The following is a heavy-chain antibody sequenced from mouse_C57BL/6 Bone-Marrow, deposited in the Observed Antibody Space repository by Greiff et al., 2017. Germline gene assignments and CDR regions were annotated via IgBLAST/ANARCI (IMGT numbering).Heavy chain of an antibody. V-gene: IGHV5-17*01. CDR1: GFTFSDYG. CDR2: ISSGSSTI. D-gene: IGHD4-1*01. J-gene: IGHJ2*01. Sequence: EVKLVESGGGLVKPGGSLKLSCAASGFTFSDYGMHWVRQAPEKGLEWVAYISSGSSTIYYADTVKGRFTISSDNAKNTLFLHVTSLRSEGTAMFYCARGTERYFDYWGQGTTLTVSS. CDR3: ARGTERYFDY.